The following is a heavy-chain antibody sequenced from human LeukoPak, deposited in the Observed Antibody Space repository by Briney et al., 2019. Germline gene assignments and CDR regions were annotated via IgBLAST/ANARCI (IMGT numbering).Heavy chain of an antibody. V-gene: IGHV1-69*13. CDR3: ARDQGEMALNAFDI. CDR2: IIPIFGTA. Sequence: SVKVSCKASGGTFSSYAISWVRQAPGQGLEWMGGIIPIFGTANYAQKFQGRVTITADESTSTAYMELSSLRSEDTAVYYCARDQGEMALNAFDIWGQGTMVTVSS. D-gene: IGHD5-24*01. CDR1: GGTFSSYA. J-gene: IGHJ3*02.